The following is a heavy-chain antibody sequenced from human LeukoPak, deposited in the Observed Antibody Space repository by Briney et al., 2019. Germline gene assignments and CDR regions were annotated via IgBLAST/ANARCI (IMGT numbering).Heavy chain of an antibody. CDR3: ARRGSYYGRAFGI. D-gene: IGHD1-26*01. CDR2: IYTSGST. Sequence: NPSETLSLTCTVSGGSISSGSYYWSWIRQPAGKGLEWIGRIYTSGSTNYNPSLKSRVTISVDTSKNQFSLKLSSVTAADTAVYYCARRGSYYGRAFGIWGQGTMVTVSS. J-gene: IGHJ3*02. V-gene: IGHV4-61*02. CDR1: GGSISSGSYY.